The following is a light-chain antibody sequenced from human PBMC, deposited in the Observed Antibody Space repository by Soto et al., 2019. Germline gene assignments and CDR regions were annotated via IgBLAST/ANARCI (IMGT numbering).Light chain of an antibody. CDR2: GAS. J-gene: IGKJ4*01. V-gene: IGKV3D-20*02. CDR1: QSVSNNY. CDR3: QHRDSWPLT. Sequence: VLPQSPGTLSLSPGERATLSCRASQSVSNNYLAWYQQKPGQAPRLLIYGASNRATGIPARFSGSGSGTDFTLTISSLEPEDFAIYYCQHRDSWPLTFGGGTKVDIK.